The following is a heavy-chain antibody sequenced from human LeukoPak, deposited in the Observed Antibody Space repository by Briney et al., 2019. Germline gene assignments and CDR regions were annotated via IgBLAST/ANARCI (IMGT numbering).Heavy chain of an antibody. CDR1: GFTFSSYW. CDR3: ATRAGAYSHPYDY. J-gene: IGHJ4*02. Sequence: PGGSLRLSCAASGFTFSSYWMTWVRQAPGKGLEWVSFIYSDNTHYSDSVKGRFTISRDNSKNTLYLQMNSLRAEDTAVYYCATRAGAYSHPYDYWGQGTLVTVSS. CDR2: IYSDNT. V-gene: IGHV3-53*01. D-gene: IGHD4/OR15-4a*01.